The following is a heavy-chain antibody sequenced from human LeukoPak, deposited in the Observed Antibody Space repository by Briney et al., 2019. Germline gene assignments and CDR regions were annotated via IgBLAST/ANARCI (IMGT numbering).Heavy chain of an antibody. V-gene: IGHV4-30-2*01. CDR1: GGSISSGSYS. Sequence: SETLSLTCAVSGGSISSGSYSWSLIRQPPGKGLEWIGYMHHSGGTYYNPSLKSRVTISVDNSKNQFSLELSSVTAADTAVYYCAKHGVSPDAFDVWGQGTMVTVSS. CDR3: AKHGVSPDAFDV. CDR2: MHHSGGT. J-gene: IGHJ3*01. D-gene: IGHD2-8*01.